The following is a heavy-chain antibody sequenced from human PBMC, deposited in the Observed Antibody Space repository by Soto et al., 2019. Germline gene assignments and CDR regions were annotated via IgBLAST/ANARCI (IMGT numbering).Heavy chain of an antibody. CDR3: AREHTSIAAAGTTFDI. Sequence: GGSLRLSCGASGFTFSSYIMNWVRQAPGKGLEWVSSISSSSSYIYYADSVKGRFTISRDNAKNSLYLQMNSLRAEDTAVYYCAREHTSIAAAGTTFDIWGQGTMVTVSS. J-gene: IGHJ3*02. CDR2: ISSSSSYI. D-gene: IGHD6-13*01. V-gene: IGHV3-21*01. CDR1: GFTFSSYI.